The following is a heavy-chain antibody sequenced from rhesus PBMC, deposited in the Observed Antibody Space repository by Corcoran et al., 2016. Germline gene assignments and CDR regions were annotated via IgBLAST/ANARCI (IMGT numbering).Heavy chain of an antibody. CDR3: AKGDFWTGYYTGKGPYFDY. D-gene: IGHD3-3*01. CDR2: INSGGGST. CDR1: GFTFSSYG. Sequence: EVQLVETGGGLVQPGGSLKLSCAASGFTFSSYGMSWVRQAPGKGLEWVSAINSGGGSTYYADSVKGRFTISRDNSKNTLSLQMNSLRAEDTAVYYCAKGDFWTGYYTGKGPYFDYWGQGVLVTVSS. J-gene: IGHJ4*01. V-gene: IGHV3S5*01.